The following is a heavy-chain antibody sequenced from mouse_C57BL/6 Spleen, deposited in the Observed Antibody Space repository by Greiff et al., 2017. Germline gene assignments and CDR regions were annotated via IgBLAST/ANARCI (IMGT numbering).Heavy chain of an antibody. CDR1: GYTFTDYN. J-gene: IGHJ4*01. V-gene: IGHV1-22*01. CDR2: INPNNGGT. Sequence: EVQLQQSGPELVKPGASVKMSCKASGYTFTDYNMHWVKQSHGKSLEWIGYINPNNGGTSYNQKFKGKATLTVNKSSSTAYMELRSLTSEDSAVYYCARHYYGSKGAMDYWGQGTSVTVSS. D-gene: IGHD1-1*01. CDR3: ARHYYGSKGAMDY.